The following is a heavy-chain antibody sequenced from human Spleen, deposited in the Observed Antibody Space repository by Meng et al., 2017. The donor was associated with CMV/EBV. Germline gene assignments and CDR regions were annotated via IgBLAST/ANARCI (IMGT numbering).Heavy chain of an antibody. D-gene: IGHD3-10*01. CDR3: AKTGSYWGRGDYFDY. CDR1: GFTFSAYD. Sequence: GGSLRLSCAASGFTFSAYDMHWVRQAPGKGLEWVTFVRYGGVDKYYSDSVKGRFTISRDNSKNTLYLQMNSLRAEDTAVYYCAKTGSYWGRGDYFDYWGQGTLVTVSS. J-gene: IGHJ4*02. CDR2: VRYGGVDK. V-gene: IGHV3-30*02.